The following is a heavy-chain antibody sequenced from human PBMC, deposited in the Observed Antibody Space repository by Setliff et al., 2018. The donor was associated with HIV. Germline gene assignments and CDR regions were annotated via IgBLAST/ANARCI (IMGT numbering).Heavy chain of an antibody. CDR1: RFTFSNYV. Sequence: GGSLRLSCAASRFTFSNYVMSWVRQAPGRGLEWVSSISPGGIDTYYADSVKGRFTISRDNSKNTVYLQMNSLRTEDTALYYCTPLDYWGQGTLVTVSS. CDR3: TPLDY. V-gene: IGHV3-23*01. D-gene: IGHD2-15*01. CDR2: ISPGGIDT. J-gene: IGHJ4*02.